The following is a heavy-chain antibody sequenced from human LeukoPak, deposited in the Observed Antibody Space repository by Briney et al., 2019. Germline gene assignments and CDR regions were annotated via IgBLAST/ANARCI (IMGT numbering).Heavy chain of an antibody. V-gene: IGHV3-23*01. CDR2: ISAGGGDT. Sequence: QPGGSLRLSCGASGFTFISYAMSWVRQAPGKGLEWVSTISAGGGDTYYADSVKGRFTISRDNSKSTLYMQMNSLRAEDTAVYYCAKGKFGTTVVTAFDYGGQGTLVTVS. CDR1: GFTFISYA. D-gene: IGHD4-23*01. CDR3: AKGKFGTTVVTAFDY. J-gene: IGHJ4*02.